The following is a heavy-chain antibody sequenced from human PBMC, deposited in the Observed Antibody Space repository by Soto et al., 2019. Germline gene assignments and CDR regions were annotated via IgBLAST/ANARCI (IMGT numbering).Heavy chain of an antibody. Sequence: ASVKVSCKASGYTFTGYYMHWVRQAPGQGLEWMGWINPNSGGTNYAQKFQGRVTMTRDKSTSTAYMELSSLRSEDTAVYYCARDLVLQLRDPGYYYYGMDVWGQGTTVTVSS. D-gene: IGHD1-26*01. J-gene: IGHJ6*02. V-gene: IGHV1-2*02. CDR1: GYTFTGYY. CDR2: INPNSGGT. CDR3: ARDLVLQLRDPGYYYYGMDV.